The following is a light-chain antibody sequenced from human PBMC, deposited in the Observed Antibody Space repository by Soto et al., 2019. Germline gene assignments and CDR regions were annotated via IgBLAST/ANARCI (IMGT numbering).Light chain of an antibody. CDR3: QQRKNWQVT. V-gene: IGKV3-11*01. CDR1: QSVNSY. J-gene: IGKJ5*01. Sequence: EIVLTQSPVTLSLSPXERATLSCRASQSVNSYLAWYQQKPGQAPRLLIYDASNRATGIPARFSGSGSGTDFTLTISSREPADFAVYYCQQRKNWQVTFGQGTRLEI. CDR2: DAS.